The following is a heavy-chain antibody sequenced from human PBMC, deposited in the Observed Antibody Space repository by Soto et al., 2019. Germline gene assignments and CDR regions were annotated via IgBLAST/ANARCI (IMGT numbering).Heavy chain of an antibody. J-gene: IGHJ6*02. CDR1: GGTFSSYA. V-gene: IGHV1-69*06. CDR3: ASPTREWLPPARDYYYGMDV. CDR2: IIPIFGTA. D-gene: IGHD3-3*01. Sequence: QVQLVQSGAEVKKPGSSVKVSCKASGGTFSSYAISWVRQAPAQGLEWMGGIIPIFGTANYAQKFQGRVTITADKTTRKAYMALGSLRSEDTAVYYCASPTREWLPPARDYYYGMDVWGQGTTVTVSS.